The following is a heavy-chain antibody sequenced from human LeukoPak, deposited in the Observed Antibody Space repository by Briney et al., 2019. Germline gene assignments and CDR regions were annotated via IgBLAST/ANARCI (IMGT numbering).Heavy chain of an antibody. CDR3: AKPLWFGELLPY. D-gene: IGHD3-10*01. Sequence: GGSLRLSCAASGFTFKNYGMSWVRQAPGKGLEWVSTISGSGGSTYYADSVKGRFTISRDNSKNTLYLQMNSLRAEDTAVYYCAKPLWFGELLPYWGQGTLVTVSS. CDR2: ISGSGGST. V-gene: IGHV3-23*01. J-gene: IGHJ4*02. CDR1: GFTFKNYG.